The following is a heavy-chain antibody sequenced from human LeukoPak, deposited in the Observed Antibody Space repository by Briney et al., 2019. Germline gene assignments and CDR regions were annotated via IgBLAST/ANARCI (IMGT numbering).Heavy chain of an antibody. CDR2: IIPIFGTP. CDR1: GGTFSSYA. J-gene: IGHJ4*02. D-gene: IGHD3-9*01. Sequence: GSSVKVSCKASGGTFSSYAISWVRQAPGQGLEWMGRIIPIFGTPNYAQKFQGRVTITTDESTSTAYMELSSLRSEDTAVYYCARDYDILTGCGGVWGQGTLVTVSS. CDR3: ARDYDILTGCGGV. V-gene: IGHV1-69*05.